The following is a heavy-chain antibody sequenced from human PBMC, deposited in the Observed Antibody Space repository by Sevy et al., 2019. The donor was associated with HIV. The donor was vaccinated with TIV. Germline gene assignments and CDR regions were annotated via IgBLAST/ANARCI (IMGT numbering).Heavy chain of an antibody. V-gene: IGHV5-51*01. CDR2: IYPGDSVT. CDR1: GYTFSNYW. J-gene: IGHJ4*02. CDR3: ARYPILVVPAAEYYFDY. D-gene: IGHD2-2*01. Sequence: GESLKIACKGSGYTFSNYWIGWVRQMPGKGLEWMGVIYPGDSVTRYSPSFQGQVTMSADKSTSTAYLQWSSLQTSDTAIYYCARYPILVVPAAEYYFDYWGQGTLVTVSS.